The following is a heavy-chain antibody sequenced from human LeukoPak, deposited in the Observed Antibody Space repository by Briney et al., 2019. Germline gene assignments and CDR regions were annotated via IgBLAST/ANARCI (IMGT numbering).Heavy chain of an antibody. V-gene: IGHV1-69*13. J-gene: IGHJ4*02. CDR1: GGTFSSYA. Sequence: SVKVSCKASGGTFSSYAISWVQQASGQGLEWMGGIIPIFGTANYAQKFQGRVTITADESTSTAYMELSSLRSEDTAVYYCAREEGNLFTYWGQGTLVTVSS. D-gene: IGHD3-10*01. CDR3: AREEGNLFTY. CDR2: IIPIFGTA.